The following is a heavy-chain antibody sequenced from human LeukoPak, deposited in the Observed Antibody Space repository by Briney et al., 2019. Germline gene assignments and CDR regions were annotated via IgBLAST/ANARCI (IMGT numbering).Heavy chain of an antibody. CDR1: GGSFSGYY. D-gene: IGHD6-13*01. V-gene: IGHV4-39*01. J-gene: IGHJ4*02. CDR2: IYYSGST. Sequence: PSETLSLTCAVYGGSFSGYYWGWIRQPPGKGLEWIGSIYYSGSTYYNPSLKSRVTISVDTSQNQFSLKLSSVTAADTAVYYCARHFTVPNTSSWYYFDYWGQGILVTAS. CDR3: ARHFTVPNTSSWYYFDY.